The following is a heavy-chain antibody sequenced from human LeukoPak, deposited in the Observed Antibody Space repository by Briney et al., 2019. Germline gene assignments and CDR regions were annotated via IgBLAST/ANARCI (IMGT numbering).Heavy chain of an antibody. CDR3: AKLTGIVVVVAATPFDY. CDR1: GFTFRSYA. D-gene: IGHD2-15*01. J-gene: IGHJ4*02. V-gene: IGHV3-23*01. Sequence: GGSLRLSCAASGFTFRSYAMSWVRQAPGKGLEWVSAIIGGGGSTYYADSVKGRFTISRDNSKNTLYLQMNSLRAEDTAVYYCAKLTGIVVVVAATPFDYWGQGTLVTVSS. CDR2: IIGGGGST.